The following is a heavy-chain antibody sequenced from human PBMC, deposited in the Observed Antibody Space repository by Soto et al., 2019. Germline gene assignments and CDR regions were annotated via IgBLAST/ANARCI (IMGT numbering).Heavy chain of an antibody. Sequence: VQLLDSGGGLVQPGGSLRLSCAASGFTFSNYDMTWVRQGPGKGLEWVSGISGSGGRSYYAASVKGRFTISRDNSKRPLYLQMRSLRAEDAAVYYCAKAYFVWSSEQPYYFDYWGQGTLVTVSS. V-gene: IGHV3-23*01. CDR1: GFTFSNYD. J-gene: IGHJ4*02. D-gene: IGHD3-16*01. CDR2: ISGSGGRS. CDR3: AKAYFVWSSEQPYYFDY.